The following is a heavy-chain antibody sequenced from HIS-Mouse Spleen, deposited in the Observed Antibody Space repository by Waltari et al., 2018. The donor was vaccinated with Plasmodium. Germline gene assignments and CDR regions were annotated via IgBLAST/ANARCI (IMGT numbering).Heavy chain of an antibody. V-gene: IGHV4-34*01. CDR1: CGSFSGYY. J-gene: IGHJ2*01. CDR2: INHSGST. D-gene: IGHD3-10*01. Sequence: QVQLQQWGAGLLKPSETLSLTCAVYCGSFSGYYWSWIRQPPGKGLEWIGEINHSGSTNHNPSLKSRVTISVDTSKNQFSLKLSSVTAADTAVYYCARGRVLGTSSGYFDLWGRGTLVTVSS. CDR3: ARGRVLGTSSGYFDL.